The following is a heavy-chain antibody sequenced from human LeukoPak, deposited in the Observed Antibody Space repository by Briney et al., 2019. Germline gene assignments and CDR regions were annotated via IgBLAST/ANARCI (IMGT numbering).Heavy chain of an antibody. D-gene: IGHD3-3*01. V-gene: IGHV3-30*02. CDR3: AREYYDFWSAENFDY. Sequence: PGGSLRLSCAASGFTFSSYGMHWVRQAPGKGLEWVAFIRHDGSNKYYADSVKGRFTISRDNSKNTLYLQMNSLRAEDTAVYYCAREYYDFWSAENFDYWGQGTLVTVSS. CDR2: IRHDGSNK. J-gene: IGHJ4*02. CDR1: GFTFSSYG.